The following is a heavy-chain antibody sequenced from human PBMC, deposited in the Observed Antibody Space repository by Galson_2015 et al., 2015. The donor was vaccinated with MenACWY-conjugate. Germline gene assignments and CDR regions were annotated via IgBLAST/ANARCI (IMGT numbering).Heavy chain of an antibody. CDR2: LNSDGSST. J-gene: IGHJ5*02. V-gene: IGHV3-74*01. CDR1: GFTFSSYW. CDR3: AQYCSSTSCYAGKGA. Sequence: SLRLSCAASGFTFSSYWMHWVRHAPGKGLVWVSRLNSDGSSTSYADSVKGRFTISRDNAKNTLYLQMNSLRAEDTAVYYCAQYCSSTSCYAGKGAWGQGTLVTVSS. D-gene: IGHD2-2*01.